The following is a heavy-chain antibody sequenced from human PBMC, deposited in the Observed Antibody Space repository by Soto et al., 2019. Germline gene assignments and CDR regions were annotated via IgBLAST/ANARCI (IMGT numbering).Heavy chain of an antibody. Sequence: ASVKVSCKASGYTFTGYFMHWVRQAPGQGLEWMGWINPITGGTNYAQKFQGRVAMTRDTSISTAYMELSSLRSDDTAVYYCARPAGGSDSWGQGTMGTVPQ. CDR2: INPITGGT. J-gene: IGHJ5*01. CDR3: ARPAGGSDS. CDR1: GYTFTGYF. V-gene: IGHV1-2*02.